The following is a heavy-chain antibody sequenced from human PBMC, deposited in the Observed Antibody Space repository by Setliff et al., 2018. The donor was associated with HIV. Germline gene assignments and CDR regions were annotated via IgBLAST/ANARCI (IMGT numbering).Heavy chain of an antibody. CDR2: ISAYNGNT. Sequence: ASVKVSCKASGFNFSSDGISWVRQAPGQGLEWMGWISAYNGNTNYAQKLKGRVTMTTDTSTSTAYMELRSLRSDDTAVYYCARDMRSDIVVVVAAIPGDYWGQGTLVTVSS. CDR3: ARDMRSDIVVVVAAIPGDY. CDR1: GFNFSSDG. V-gene: IGHV1-18*01. D-gene: IGHD2-15*01. J-gene: IGHJ4*02.